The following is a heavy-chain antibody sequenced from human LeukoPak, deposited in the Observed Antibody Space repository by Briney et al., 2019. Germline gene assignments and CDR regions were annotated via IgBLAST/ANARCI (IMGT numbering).Heavy chain of an antibody. CDR2: ISYDGSNK. CDR3: ARSLLVFGYGDY. V-gene: IGHV3-30-3*01. J-gene: IGHJ4*02. CDR1: GFTFSSYA. Sequence: GGSLRLSCAASGFTFSSYAMHWVRQAPGKGLEWVAVISYDGSNKYYADSVEGRFTISRDNSKNTLYLQMNSLRAEDTAVYYCARSLLVFGYGDYWGQGTLVTVSS. D-gene: IGHD5-12*01.